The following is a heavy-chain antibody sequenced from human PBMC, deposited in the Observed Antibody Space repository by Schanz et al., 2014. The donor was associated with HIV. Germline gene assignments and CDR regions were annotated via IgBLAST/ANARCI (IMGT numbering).Heavy chain of an antibody. J-gene: IGHJ4*02. CDR1: GFRFSTYG. CDR2: ISYDGNKK. CDR3: ARAPSDFWMAYFDY. D-gene: IGHD3-3*01. V-gene: IGHV3-30*03. Sequence: QVQVVESGGGVVQPGRSLRLSCAAYGFRFSTYGMHWVRQAPGKGLEWVAVISYDGNKKYYADSVKGRFTISRDNSKNTLYLQMNSLRAEDTAVYYCARAPSDFWMAYFDYWGQGTLVTVSS.